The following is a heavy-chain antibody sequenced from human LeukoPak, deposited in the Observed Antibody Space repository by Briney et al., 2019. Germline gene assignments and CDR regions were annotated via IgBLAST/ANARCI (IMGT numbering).Heavy chain of an antibody. CDR1: GFPFSSYW. J-gene: IGHJ4*02. CDR3: ARDIYCTNTVCYFDS. Sequence: GGSLRLSCVASGFPFSSYWMTWVRQAPGKGLEWVANIKQDGSKKSYVDSVKGRFTISRDNAENSLYLQMNSLRAEDTAVYYCARDIYCTNTVCYFDSWGQGTLVTVSS. CDR2: IKQDGSKK. D-gene: IGHD2-8*01. V-gene: IGHV3-7*01.